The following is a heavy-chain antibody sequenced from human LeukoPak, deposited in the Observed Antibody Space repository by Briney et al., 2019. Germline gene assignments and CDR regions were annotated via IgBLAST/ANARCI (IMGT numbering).Heavy chain of an antibody. D-gene: IGHD5/OR15-5a*01. CDR3: AREVYDSGGNWFDP. CDR2: IYTSGST. J-gene: IGHJ5*02. V-gene: IGHV4-61*02. Sequence: SETLSLTCTVSGGSISSGSYYWSWIRRPAGKGLEWIGRIYTSGSTNYNPSLKSRVTISVDTSKNQFSLKLSSVTAADTAVYYCAREVYDSGGNWFDPWGQGTLVTVSS. CDR1: GGSISSGSYY.